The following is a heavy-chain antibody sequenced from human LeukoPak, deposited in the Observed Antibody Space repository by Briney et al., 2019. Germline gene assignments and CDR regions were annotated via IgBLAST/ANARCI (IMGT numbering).Heavy chain of an antibody. CDR2: ISPSTDIR. V-gene: IGHV3-23*01. CDR3: AKDDAWLRFGE. D-gene: IGHD3-10*01. Sequence: HPGGSLRLSCAASGFTFSNHGMNWVRQAPGKGVEWGSGISPSTDIRYYAVSVKGRFTISRDNSKNTLYLEVISLTAEDTAVYYCAKDDAWLRFGEWSQGTLVTVSS. CDR1: GFTFSNHG. J-gene: IGHJ4*02.